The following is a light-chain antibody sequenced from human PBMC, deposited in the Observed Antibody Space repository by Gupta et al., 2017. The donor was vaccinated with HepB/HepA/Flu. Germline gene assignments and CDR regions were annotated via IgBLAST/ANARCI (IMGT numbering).Light chain of an antibody. CDR1: RSVNRN. Sequence: DIVMTQSPATLSVSPGESASLSCRASRSVNRNLVWYQQKPGQAPRLLIYGAITRATGIPARFSGSGSGTEYILTISSRQSEDFAVYYCQQDSNWPPITFGQGTRLEIK. CDR3: QQDSNWPPIT. V-gene: IGKV3-15*01. J-gene: IGKJ5*01. CDR2: GAI.